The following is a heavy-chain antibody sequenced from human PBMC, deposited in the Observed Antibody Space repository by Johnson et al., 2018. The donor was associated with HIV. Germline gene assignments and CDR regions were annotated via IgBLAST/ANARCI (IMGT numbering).Heavy chain of an antibody. Sequence: QVQPVEPVGGLVKPGGSLRLSCAGSGFTSSDHYMSWVRQAPGKGLEWVSYISSSGSTIYYADSVKGRFTISRDNAKNSLYLQMNSLRAEDTAVYYCARDHSSSWYRGFGGAFDIWGQGTMVTVSS. J-gene: IGHJ3*02. D-gene: IGHD6-13*01. CDR1: GFTSSDHY. CDR3: ARDHSSSWYRGFGGAFDI. CDR2: ISSSGSTI. V-gene: IGHV3-11*04.